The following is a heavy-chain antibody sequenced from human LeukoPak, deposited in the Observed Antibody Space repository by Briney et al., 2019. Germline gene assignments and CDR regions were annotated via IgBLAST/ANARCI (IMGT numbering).Heavy chain of an antibody. J-gene: IGHJ6*04. D-gene: IGHD3-9*01. CDR1: GGTFSSYA. CDR3: ARDPRYDILTGAPHYYYGMDV. Sequence: SVKVSCKASGGTFSSYAISWVRQAPGQGLEWMGGIIPIFGTANYAQKFQGRVTITADESTSTAYMELSSLRSEDTAVYYCARDPRYDILTGAPHYYYGMDVWGKGTTVTVSS. CDR2: IIPIFGTA. V-gene: IGHV1-69*01.